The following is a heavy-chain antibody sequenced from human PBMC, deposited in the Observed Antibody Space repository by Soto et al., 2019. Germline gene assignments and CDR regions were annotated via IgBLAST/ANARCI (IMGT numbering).Heavy chain of an antibody. V-gene: IGHV1-2*02. CDR1: GYTFSGYY. CDR2: INPNSGGT. D-gene: IGHD2-2*02. J-gene: IGHJ6*02. Sequence: ASVKVSCTASGYTFSGYYIHWLRQAPGQGLEWMGWINPNSGGTNYAQKFQGRVTVTRDTPTSTAYMELSRLTSDDTAVYYCARSLTEGYCTITGCYTRPLYGMDVWGQGTTVTVSS. CDR3: ARSLTEGYCTITGCYTRPLYGMDV.